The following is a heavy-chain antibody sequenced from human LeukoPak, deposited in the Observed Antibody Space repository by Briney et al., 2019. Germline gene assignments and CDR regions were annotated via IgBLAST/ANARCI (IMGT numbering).Heavy chain of an antibody. J-gene: IGHJ3*01. CDR3: ARAQISIISSGQYLDV. CDR1: GFTFSSYS. CDR2: ISNDGTNE. D-gene: IGHD3-9*01. Sequence: GGSLRLSCAASGFTFSSYSMHWVRQAPGKGLEWVAVISNDGTNEYDADFVKGRFSMSRDNSKNTVFLDMNNLRTEDTAVYYCARAQISIISSGQYLDVWGQGTLVTVSS. V-gene: IGHV3-30*03.